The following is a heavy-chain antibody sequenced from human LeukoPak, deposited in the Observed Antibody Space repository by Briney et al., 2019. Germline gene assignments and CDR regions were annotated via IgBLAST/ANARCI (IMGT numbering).Heavy chain of an antibody. D-gene: IGHD3-22*01. CDR2: IYTGGST. CDR3: ASSYYYDSSGYYH. Sequence: SETLSLTCTVSGGSISSYYWSWIRQPAGKGLEWIGRIYTGGSTNYNPSLKSRVTMSVDTSKNQFSLKLSSVTAADTAVYYCASSYYYDSSGYYHWGQGTLVTVSS. V-gene: IGHV4-4*07. J-gene: IGHJ5*02. CDR1: GGSISSYY.